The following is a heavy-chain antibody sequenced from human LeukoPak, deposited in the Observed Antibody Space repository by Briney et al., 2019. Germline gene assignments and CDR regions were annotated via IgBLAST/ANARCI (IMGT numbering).Heavy chain of an antibody. CDR2: VDHTGST. J-gene: IGHJ6*03. Sequence: TSETLSLTCTVSGGSISSYYWSWIRQPPGKGLEWIGYVDHTGSTNFNPSLNGRVSISRDTSKNLFSLRLRSVTAADTAVYFCARGRVSSSTWYSTYYYYFYMDVWGKGTTVTVSS. D-gene: IGHD4-11*01. CDR3: ARGRVSSSTWYSTYYYYFYMDV. V-gene: IGHV4-59*01. CDR1: GGSISSYY.